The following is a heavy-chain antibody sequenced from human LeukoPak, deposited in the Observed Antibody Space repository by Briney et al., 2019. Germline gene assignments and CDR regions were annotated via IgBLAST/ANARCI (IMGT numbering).Heavy chain of an antibody. J-gene: IGHJ3*02. CDR3: AITYPDAFDI. CDR1: GSSISSHY. CDR2: IYYSGST. V-gene: IGHV4-59*11. Sequence: KPSETLSLTCTVSGSSISSHYWSWIRQPPGKGLEWIGYIYYSGSTNYNPSLKSRVTISVDTSKNQFSLKLSSVTAADTAVYYCAITYPDAFDIWGQGTMVTVSS.